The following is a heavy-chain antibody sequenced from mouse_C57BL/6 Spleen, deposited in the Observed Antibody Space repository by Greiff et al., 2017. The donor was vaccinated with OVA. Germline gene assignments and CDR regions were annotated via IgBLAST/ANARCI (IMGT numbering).Heavy chain of an antibody. CDR3: ARTFLTGAMDH. Sequence: EVQVVESGPGLVKPSQSLSLTCSVTGYSITSGYYWNWIRQFPGNKLEWMGYISYDGSNNYNPSLKNRISITRDTSKNQFFLKLNSVTTEDTATYYCARTFLTGAMDHWGQGTSVTVSS. CDR1: GYSITSGYY. D-gene: IGHD4-1*01. J-gene: IGHJ4*01. CDR2: ISYDGSN. V-gene: IGHV3-6*01.